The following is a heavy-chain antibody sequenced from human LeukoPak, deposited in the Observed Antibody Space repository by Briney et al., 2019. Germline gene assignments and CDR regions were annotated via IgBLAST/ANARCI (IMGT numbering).Heavy chain of an antibody. CDR1: GFTFSSYA. Sequence: GGSLRLSCAASGFTFSSYAMHWVRQAPGKGLEWVAVTSYDGSNKYYADSVKGRFTISRDNSKNTLYLQMNSLRAEDTAVYYCARESLTISGEYDYWGQGTLVTVSS. J-gene: IGHJ4*02. D-gene: IGHD3-3*01. CDR3: ARESLTISGEYDY. CDR2: TSYDGSNK. V-gene: IGHV3-30-3*01.